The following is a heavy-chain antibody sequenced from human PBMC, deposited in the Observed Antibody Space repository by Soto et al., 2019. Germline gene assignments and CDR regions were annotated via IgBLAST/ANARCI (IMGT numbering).Heavy chain of an antibody. CDR2: IGESGTPT. D-gene: IGHD2-2*01. Sequence: EVQLLESGGGLVQPGGSLRLSCAASGFTFSSYAMKWVRQAPGKGLEWVSLIGESGTPTYYADSVKGRFNISRDNSGNTLFLEMYSLSAEDTAVYYCARYIPGVRYYGMDVWGQGTTVTVSS. V-gene: IGHV3-23*01. CDR1: GFTFSSYA. CDR3: ARYIPGVRYYGMDV. J-gene: IGHJ6*02.